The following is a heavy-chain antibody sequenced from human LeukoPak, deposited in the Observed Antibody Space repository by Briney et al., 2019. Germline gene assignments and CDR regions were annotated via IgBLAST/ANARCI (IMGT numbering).Heavy chain of an antibody. V-gene: IGHV4-59*01. CDR1: GGSISSYF. CDR3: ARGGWYSDV. Sequence: SETLSLTCTVSGGSISSYFWTWIRQPPGKGLEWIGYIHYSGSTNYNPSLKSRVTISVDTSKNQFSLKLSSVTAADTAVYYCARGGWYSDVWGQGTTVIVSS. CDR2: IHYSGST. J-gene: IGHJ6*02. D-gene: IGHD2-15*01.